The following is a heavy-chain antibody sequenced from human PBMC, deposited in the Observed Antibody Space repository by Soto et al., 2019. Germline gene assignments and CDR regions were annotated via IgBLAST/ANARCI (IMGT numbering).Heavy chain of an antibody. D-gene: IGHD3-22*01. Sequence: XSVKVSRKASGYTFTSYGIRLVRQAPGQGLEWMGWISAYNGNTNYAQKLQGRVTMTTDTSTSTAYMELRSLRSDDTAVYYCARVFYSDSSAEDAFDIWGQGTMVTVSS. J-gene: IGHJ3*02. CDR1: GYTFTSYG. V-gene: IGHV1-18*01. CDR3: ARVFYSDSSAEDAFDI. CDR2: ISAYNGNT.